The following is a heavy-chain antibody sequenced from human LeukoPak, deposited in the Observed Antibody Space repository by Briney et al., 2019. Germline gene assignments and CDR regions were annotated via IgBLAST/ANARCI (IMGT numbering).Heavy chain of an antibody. CDR2: VSDSGGNT. CDR1: GFTFSSYA. V-gene: IGHV3-23*01. D-gene: IGHD2-2*01. CDR3: AKVYCSSTTCNDFDY. Sequence: GGSLRLSCAASGFTFSSYAMSWVRQAPGKGLEWVSRVSDSGGNTYHADSVKSRFTISRDNSKNTVYLQMDSLRVEDTAMYYCAKVYCSSTTCNDFDYWGQGTLVTVSS. J-gene: IGHJ4*02.